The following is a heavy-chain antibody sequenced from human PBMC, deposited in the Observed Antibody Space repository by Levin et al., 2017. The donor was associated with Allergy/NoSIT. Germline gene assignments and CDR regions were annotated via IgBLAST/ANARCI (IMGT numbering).Heavy chain of an antibody. CDR3: ARLVVVPAAILGGWFDP. V-gene: IGHV4-39*01. CDR2: IYYSGST. J-gene: IGHJ5*02. Sequence: SETLSLTCTVSGGSISSSSYYWGWIRQPPGKGLEWIGSIYYSGSTYYNPSLKSRVTISVDTSKNQFSLKLSSVTAADTAVYYCARLVVVPAAILGGWFDPWGQGTLVTVSS. CDR1: GGSISSSSYY. D-gene: IGHD2-2*02.